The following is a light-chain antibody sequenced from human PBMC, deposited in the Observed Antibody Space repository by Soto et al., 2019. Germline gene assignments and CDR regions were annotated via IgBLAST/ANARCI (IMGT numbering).Light chain of an antibody. CDR2: DAS. CDR1: QSISSW. CDR3: QQYNSYSQYT. V-gene: IGKV1-5*01. Sequence: DIQMTQSPSTLSASVGDRVTITCRASQSISSWLAWYLQKPGKAPKLLIYDASSLESGVPSRFSGSGSGTEFSLTISSLQHDDFATYYCQQYNSYSQYTFGQGTKLEIK. J-gene: IGKJ2*01.